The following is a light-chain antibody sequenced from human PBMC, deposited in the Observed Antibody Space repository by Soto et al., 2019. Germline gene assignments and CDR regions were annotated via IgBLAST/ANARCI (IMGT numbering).Light chain of an antibody. J-gene: IGKJ2*01. CDR2: AAS. CDR3: QQSYSTPPYT. V-gene: IGKV1-39*01. Sequence: DVQMTQSPFSLSASVGDRVTITCRASQSIRKYLNWYQQKPGKAPKLLIYAASSLQSGVPSRFSGSGSGTDFTLTIRSLQPEDFATYYCQQSYSTPPYTFGQGTKLEIK. CDR1: QSIRKY.